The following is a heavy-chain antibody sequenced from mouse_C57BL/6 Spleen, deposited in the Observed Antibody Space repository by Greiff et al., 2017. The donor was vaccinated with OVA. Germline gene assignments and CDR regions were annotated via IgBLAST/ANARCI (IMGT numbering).Heavy chain of an antibody. D-gene: IGHD2-3*01. V-gene: IGHV1-53*01. CDR2: INPSNGGT. J-gene: IGHJ2*01. Sequence: VQLVESGTELVKPGASVKLSCKASGYTFTSYWMHWVKQRPGQGLEWIGNINPSNGGTNYNEKFKSKATLTVDKSSSTAYMQLSSLTSEDSAVYYCARDDGYYYFDYWGQGTTLTVSS. CDR1: GYTFTSYW. CDR3: ARDDGYYYFDY.